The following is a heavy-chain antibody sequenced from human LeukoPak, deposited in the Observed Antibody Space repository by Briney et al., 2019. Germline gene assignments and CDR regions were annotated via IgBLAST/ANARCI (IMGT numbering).Heavy chain of an antibody. CDR3: ASRQTGTEMKIS. CDR2: IYHSGST. J-gene: IGHJ4*02. CDR1: GGSISSGGYY. D-gene: IGHD1-7*01. Sequence: PSQTLSLTCTVSGGSISSGGYYWSWIRQPPGKGLEWIGYIYHSGSTYYNPSLKSRVTISVDRSKNQFSLKLSSVTAADTAVYYCASRQTGTEMKISWGQGTLVTVSS. V-gene: IGHV4-30-2*01.